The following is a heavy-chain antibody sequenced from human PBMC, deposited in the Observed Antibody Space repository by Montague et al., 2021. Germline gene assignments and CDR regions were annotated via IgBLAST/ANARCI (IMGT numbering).Heavy chain of an antibody. D-gene: IGHD5-24*01. CDR2: RHLRSKRNN. V-gene: IGHV6-1*01. CDR3: ARGWQKRFDP. CDR1: GDSVSSKEAT. Sequence: CAISGDSVSSKEATRNWIKQSPSRGLERLVWRHLRSKRNNEYAISVKSRITVNPDTSKNQFSLLLNSVTPEDTAVYYCARGWQKRFDPWGQGTLVTVSS. J-gene: IGHJ5*02.